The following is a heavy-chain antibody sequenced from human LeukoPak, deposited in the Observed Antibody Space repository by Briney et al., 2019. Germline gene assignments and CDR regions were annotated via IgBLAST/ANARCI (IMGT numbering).Heavy chain of an antibody. CDR3: AKSLPAAAGTGAFDI. Sequence: PGGSLRHSCAASGFTFSNYALSWVRQHPGKGLEWFSGFSGSDGTIWYAESVKGRFTISRDNFQITLYLQMNSLRAEDTAVYYCAKSLPAAAGTGAFDIWGQGTMVTVSS. CDR1: GFTFSNYA. CDR2: FSGSDGTI. D-gene: IGHD6-13*01. J-gene: IGHJ3*02. V-gene: IGHV3-23*01.